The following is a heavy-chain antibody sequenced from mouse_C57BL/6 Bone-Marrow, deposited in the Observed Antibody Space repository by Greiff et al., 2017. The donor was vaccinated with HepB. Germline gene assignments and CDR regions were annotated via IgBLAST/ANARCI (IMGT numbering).Heavy chain of an antibody. J-gene: IGHJ2*01. CDR1: GYSITSGYY. V-gene: IGHV3-6*01. Sequence: EVKLMESGPGLVKPSQSLSLTCSVTGYSITSGYYWNWIRQFPGNKLEWMGYISYDGSNNYNPSLKNRISITRDTSKHQFFLKFNSVTTEDTATYYCARGIYYEAYYFDYWGQGTTLTVSS. CDR2: ISYDGSN. D-gene: IGHD2-4*01. CDR3: ARGIYYEAYYFDY.